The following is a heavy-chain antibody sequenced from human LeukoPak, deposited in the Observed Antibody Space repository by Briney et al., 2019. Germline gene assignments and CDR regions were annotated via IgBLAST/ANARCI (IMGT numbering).Heavy chain of an antibody. Sequence: GGSLRLSCAVSGFTFSSYEMNWVRQAPGKGLEWVSFISSTGRTIYYADSVKGRFTISRDNAKNSLYLQMDSLRAEDTAVYYCARGGVVGPTAYWGQGTLVSVSS. CDR1: GFTFSSYE. V-gene: IGHV3-48*03. J-gene: IGHJ4*02. CDR2: ISSTGRTI. CDR3: ARGGVVGPTAY. D-gene: IGHD1-26*01.